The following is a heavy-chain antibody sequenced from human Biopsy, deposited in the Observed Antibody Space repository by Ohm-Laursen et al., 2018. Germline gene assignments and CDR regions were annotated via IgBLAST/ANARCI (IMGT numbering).Heavy chain of an antibody. V-gene: IGHV4-59*01. J-gene: IGHJ6*02. CDR3: ARATNSTGWPYYYFCGMDV. CDR1: GGSISSDL. D-gene: IGHD2/OR15-2a*01. Sequence: TLSLTCTVSGGSISSDLWSWFRQTPGKGLEWIGYIYYSGSTNYNPSLKSRVTISVDTSKNQFSLRLNSVTAADTAVYYCARATNSTGWPYYYFCGMDVWGQGTTVTVSS. CDR2: IYYSGST.